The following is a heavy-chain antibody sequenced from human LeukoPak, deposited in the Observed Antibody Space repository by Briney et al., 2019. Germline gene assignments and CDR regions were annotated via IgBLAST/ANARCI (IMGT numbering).Heavy chain of an antibody. J-gene: IGHJ4*02. CDR1: GFTFTDYA. D-gene: IGHD2-21*01. Sequence: GGSLRLSCVASGFTFTDYAMSWVRQAPGKGLXXXSSIGGGGFNTHYADSVKGRFSISRDTSTNTLYLEMNSLRADDSALYYCAKDNFGLVPYCFDSWGQGTLVTVSS. CDR2: IGGGGFNT. V-gene: IGHV3-23*01. CDR3: AKDNFGLVPYCFDS.